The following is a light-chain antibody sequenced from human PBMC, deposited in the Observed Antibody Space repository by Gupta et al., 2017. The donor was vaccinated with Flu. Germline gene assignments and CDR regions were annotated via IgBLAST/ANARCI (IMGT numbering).Light chain of an antibody. CDR1: QSLLHSNGYNY. CDR2: LGS. CDR3: MQAIQSPFT. Sequence: VTPGEPASISCRSSQSLLHSNGYNYLDWYLQKPGQSPQVLIYLGSNRASGVPDRFSGSGSGTDFTLKIRRVEAEDVGVYYCMQAIQSPFTFGPGTKVDIK. J-gene: IGKJ3*01. V-gene: IGKV2-28*01.